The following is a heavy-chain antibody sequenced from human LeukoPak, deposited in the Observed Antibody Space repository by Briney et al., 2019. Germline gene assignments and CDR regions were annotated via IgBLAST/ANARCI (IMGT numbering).Heavy chain of an antibody. J-gene: IGHJ4*02. V-gene: IGHV3-23*01. D-gene: IGHD5-18*01. CDR1: GFTFSSYA. CDR3: AKGGYSYGRYYFDY. CDR2: ISGSGGIT. Sequence: GGSLRLSCAASGFTFSSYAMGWVRQAPGKGLEWVSAISGSGGITYYADSVKGRFTISRGNSKNTLYLQMNSLRAEDTAVYYCAKGGYSYGRYYFDYWGQGTLVTVSS.